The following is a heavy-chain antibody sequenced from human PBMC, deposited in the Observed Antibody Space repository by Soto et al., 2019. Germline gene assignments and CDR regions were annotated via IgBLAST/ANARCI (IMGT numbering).Heavy chain of an antibody. CDR1: GYTFTSYD. V-gene: IGHV1-8*01. CDR2: MNPNSGNT. J-gene: IGHJ5*02. Sequence: ASVKVSFKASGYTFTSYDINWVRQATGQGLEWMGWMNPNSGNTGYAQKFQGRVTMTRNTSISTAYMELSSLRSEDTAVYYCARGRIAAAGIPGVSWFDPWGQGTLVTVSS. D-gene: IGHD6-13*01. CDR3: ARGRIAAAGIPGVSWFDP.